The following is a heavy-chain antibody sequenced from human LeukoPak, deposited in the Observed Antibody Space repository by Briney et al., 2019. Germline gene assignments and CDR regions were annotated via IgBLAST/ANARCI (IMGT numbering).Heavy chain of an antibody. CDR1: GYTFTGYY. J-gene: IGHJ6*02. CDR2: INPNSGGT. Sequence: ASVKVSCKASGYTFTGYYMHWVRQAPGQGLEWMGWINPNSGGTNYAQKFQGRVTMTRDTSISTAYMELSRLRSDDTAVYYCARGIQLWPQYYGMDVWGQGTTVTVSS. D-gene: IGHD5-18*01. V-gene: IGHV1-2*02. CDR3: ARGIQLWPQYYGMDV.